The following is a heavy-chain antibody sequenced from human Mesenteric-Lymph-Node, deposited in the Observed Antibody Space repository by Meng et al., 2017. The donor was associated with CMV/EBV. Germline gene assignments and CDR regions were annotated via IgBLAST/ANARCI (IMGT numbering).Heavy chain of an antibody. Sequence: VSGGSVSSGCYYWSWIRQPPGKGLEWIGYIYYSGSTNYNPSLKSRVTISVDTSKNQFSLKLSSVTAADTAVYYCARTTVTKGRSSDYWGQGTLVTVSS. V-gene: IGHV4-61*01. J-gene: IGHJ4*02. CDR1: GGSVSSGCYY. D-gene: IGHD4-17*01. CDR2: IYYSGST. CDR3: ARTTVTKGRSSDY.